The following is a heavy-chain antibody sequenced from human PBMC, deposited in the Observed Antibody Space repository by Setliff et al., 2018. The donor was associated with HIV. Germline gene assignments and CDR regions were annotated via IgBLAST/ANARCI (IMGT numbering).Heavy chain of an antibody. Sequence: PGGSLRLSCASSGFIFGDYWMTWVRQAPGKGLEWVASIKQDGITKYYVDSVKGRFTISRDNAKNSLYLQMNSLRAEDTAVYYCARAYYHHSGGYWSTDYYYSHMDVWGKGTTVTVSS. CDR3: ARAYYHHSGGYWSTDYYYSHMDV. CDR1: GFIFGDYW. J-gene: IGHJ6*03. D-gene: IGHD3-22*01. V-gene: IGHV3-7*03. CDR2: IKQDGITK.